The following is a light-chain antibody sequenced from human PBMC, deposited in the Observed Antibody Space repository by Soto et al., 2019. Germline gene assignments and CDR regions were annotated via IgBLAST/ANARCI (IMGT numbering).Light chain of an antibody. CDR2: EAT. CDR3: ISYKADDTFV. CDR1: SSDIGASNF. J-gene: IGLJ1*01. V-gene: IGLV2-14*01. Sequence: QSVLTQPPSVSGSPGQSITVSCTGTSSDIGASNFVSWYQHLPGRAPKVIIFEATNRPSGVSDRFSGSKAGITASLTISGLQDEEEGEYFCISYKADDTFVFGTGTKVTGL.